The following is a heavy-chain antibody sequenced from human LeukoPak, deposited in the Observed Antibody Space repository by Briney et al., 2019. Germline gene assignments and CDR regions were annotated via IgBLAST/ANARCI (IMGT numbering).Heavy chain of an antibody. CDR3: AKKVVVGATSPYSDFQD. D-gene: IGHD1-26*01. CDR2: ISGSGVTT. J-gene: IGHJ1*01. CDR1: GFTFSSYA. Sequence: GGSLRLSCVASGFTFSSYAMSWVRQAPGKGLEWVPAISGSGVTTHYAGSVKGRFSISRDNSKNTLYLQMNSLRAEDTALYYCAKKVVVGATSPYSDFQDWGQGTLVAVSS. V-gene: IGHV3-23*01.